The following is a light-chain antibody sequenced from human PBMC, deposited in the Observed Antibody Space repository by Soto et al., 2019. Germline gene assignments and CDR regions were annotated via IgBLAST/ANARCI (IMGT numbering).Light chain of an antibody. Sequence: PGDRATLSCRASQRFSSTFFAWYQQKPGQAPRLLIYGASSSATGIPDRFSGSGSGTDFTLTISRLEPEDFAVYYCQQYASSVTFGQGTKVEIK. CDR2: GAS. CDR3: QQYASSVT. CDR1: QRFSSTF. J-gene: IGKJ1*01. V-gene: IGKV3-20*01.